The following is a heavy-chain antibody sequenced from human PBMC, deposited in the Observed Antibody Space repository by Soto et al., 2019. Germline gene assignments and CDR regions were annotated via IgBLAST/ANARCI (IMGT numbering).Heavy chain of an antibody. D-gene: IGHD2-15*01. V-gene: IGHV3-21*01. CDR2: ISSSSSYI. Sequence: PGGSLRLSCAASGFTFSSYSMNWVRQAPGKGLEWVSSISSSSSYIYYADSVKGRFTISRDNAKNSLYLQMNSLRAEDTAVYYCARIYCSGGSCFLDPWGQGTLVTVSS. CDR3: ARIYCSGGSCFLDP. CDR1: GFTFSSYS. J-gene: IGHJ5*02.